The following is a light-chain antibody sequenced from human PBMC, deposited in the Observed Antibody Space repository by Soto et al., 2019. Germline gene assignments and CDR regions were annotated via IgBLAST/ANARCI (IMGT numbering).Light chain of an antibody. V-gene: IGKV3-11*01. CDR1: QSVGTS. Sequence: IVLTQSPVTLALSPGERAVLSCRASQSVGTSLAWYQHKPGQAPRLFIYDASKRAPGIPARFSGSGSGTDFTLTISSLEPEDLAVYYCQVRDVWPSFGQGTKVDIK. CDR3: QVRDVWPS. CDR2: DAS. J-gene: IGKJ1*01.